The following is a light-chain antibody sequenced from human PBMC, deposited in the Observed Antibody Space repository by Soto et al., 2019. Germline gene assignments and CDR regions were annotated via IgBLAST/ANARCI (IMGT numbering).Light chain of an antibody. J-gene: IGKJ4*01. V-gene: IGKV3-20*01. Sequence: EIVSTQSPGTLSLSPGERATLSCRASQCVSSTYLAWHQQKPGQAPSLLIYGASRRATGIPDRFSGSGSGTDFTLTISGLEPEDFAVYYCQQYERSPTTFGGGTKVEIK. CDR1: QCVSSTY. CDR3: QQYERSPTT. CDR2: GAS.